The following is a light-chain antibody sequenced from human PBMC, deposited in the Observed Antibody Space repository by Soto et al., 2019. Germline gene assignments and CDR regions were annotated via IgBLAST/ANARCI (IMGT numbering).Light chain of an antibody. CDR3: QYYDSSNHWV. V-gene: IGLV6-57*03. Sequence: NFMLTQPHSVSESPGKTVTISCTRSSGSIASNYVQWYQQRPGSAHTTVIYEDNQRPSGVPDRFSGSIDSSSNSASLTISGLKTEDEADSDCQYYDSSNHWVFGGGTKLTLL. J-gene: IGLJ3*02. CDR2: EDN. CDR1: SGSIASNY.